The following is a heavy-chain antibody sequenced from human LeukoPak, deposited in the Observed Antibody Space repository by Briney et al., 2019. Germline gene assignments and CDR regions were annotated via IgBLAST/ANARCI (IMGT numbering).Heavy chain of an antibody. CDR1: GFTFSDYY. CDR3: ASPVLLWFGELLFRPMDV. J-gene: IGHJ6*04. V-gene: IGHV3-11*04. CDR2: ISSRGSTI. Sequence: AGSLRLSCAANGFTFSDYYMGWIRQAAGKWLEWVSYISSRGSTIFYADSVKGRVTISMDNAKNSLYLQMNSLRAEDTAVYYCASPVLLWFGELLFRPMDVWGKGTTVTVSS. D-gene: IGHD3-10*01.